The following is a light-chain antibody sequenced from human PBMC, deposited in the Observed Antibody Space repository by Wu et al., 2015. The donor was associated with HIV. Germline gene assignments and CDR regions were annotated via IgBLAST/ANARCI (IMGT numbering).Light chain of an antibody. CDR3: QQANSFPIT. Sequence: DIQMTQSPSSVSASVGDRVTITCRASQDIGSWLTWYQQEPGEAPRLLIYAASSLKSGVPSRFSGSASGTEFTLIISSLQPEDFATYYCQQANSFPITFGQTDTTG. J-gene: IGKJ5*01. CDR1: QDIGSW. CDR2: AAS. V-gene: IGKV1-12*01.